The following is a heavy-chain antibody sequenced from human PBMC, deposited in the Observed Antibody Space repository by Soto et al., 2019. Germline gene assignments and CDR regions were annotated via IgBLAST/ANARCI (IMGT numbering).Heavy chain of an antibody. J-gene: IGHJ4*02. Sequence: PWETLSLTCIVSGGSLSSNYWRWVRRPAGKGLEWIGRINTRGSSSNNPSLKSRVPMSVDTSKNQFSLNLNSVTAADTAIYYCASDWSYWGRGILVTVSS. CDR3: ASDWSY. V-gene: IGHV4-4*07. CDR1: GGSLSSNY. CDR2: INTRGSS.